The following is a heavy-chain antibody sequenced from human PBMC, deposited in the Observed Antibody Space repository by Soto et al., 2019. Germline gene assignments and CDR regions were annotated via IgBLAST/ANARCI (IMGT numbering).Heavy chain of an antibody. V-gene: IGHV3-74*01. J-gene: IGHJ3*02. CDR1: WFPFSSYW. CDR2: INSDGSST. D-gene: IGHD4-17*01. CDR3: ARVSGDYRAGDAFDI. Sequence: PGGARRLSCATLWFPFSSYWMHWVRPAPGKGLVWVSRINSDGSSTSYADSVKGRFTISRDNAKNTLYLQMNSLRAEDTAVYYCARVSGDYRAGDAFDIWGQGTMVTVSS.